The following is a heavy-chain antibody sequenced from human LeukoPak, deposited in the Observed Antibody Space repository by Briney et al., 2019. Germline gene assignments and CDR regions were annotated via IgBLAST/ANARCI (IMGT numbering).Heavy chain of an antibody. V-gene: IGHV1-69*04. Sequence: GSSVKVSCKASGGTFSSYAISWVRQAPGQGLEWMGRIIPILGIANYAQKFQGRVTITADKSTSTAYMELSSLRSEDTAVYYCARGGLPATTVTKGPAAFDIWGQGTMVTVSS. D-gene: IGHD4-17*01. CDR1: GGTFSSYA. CDR2: IIPILGIA. J-gene: IGHJ3*02. CDR3: ARGGLPATTVTKGPAAFDI.